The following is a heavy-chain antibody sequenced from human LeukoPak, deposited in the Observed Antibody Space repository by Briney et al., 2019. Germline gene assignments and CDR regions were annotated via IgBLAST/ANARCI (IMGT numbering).Heavy chain of an antibody. CDR2: ISGSGAYT. CDR3: AKYFSSGSYYKLPH. D-gene: IGHD3-10*01. J-gene: IGHJ1*01. V-gene: IGHV3-23*01. Sequence: PGGSLRLSCAASGFTFSSYAMSWVRQAPGKGLEWVSTISGSGAYTYYADSLKGRFNISRDNSKNTLYLQMNSLRAEDTAVYYCAKYFSSGSYYKLPHWGQGTLVTVSS. CDR1: GFTFSSYA.